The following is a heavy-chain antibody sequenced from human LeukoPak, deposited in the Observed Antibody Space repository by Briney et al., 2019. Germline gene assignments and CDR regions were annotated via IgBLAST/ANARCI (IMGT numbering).Heavy chain of an antibody. CDR2: IIPILGIA. CDR1: GGTFSSYA. CDR3: ARVGAFDI. J-gene: IGHJ3*02. V-gene: IGHV1-69*04. Sequence: GASVKVSCKASGGTFSSYAISWVRQAPGQGLEWMGRIIPILGIANYAQKFQGRVTIIADKSTSTAYMELSSLRSEDTAVYYCARVGAFDIWGQGTMVTVSS.